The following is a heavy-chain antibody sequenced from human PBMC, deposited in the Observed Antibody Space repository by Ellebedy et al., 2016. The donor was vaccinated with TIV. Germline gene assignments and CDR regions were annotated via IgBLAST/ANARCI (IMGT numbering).Heavy chain of an antibody. CDR1: GYTFTSYY. D-gene: IGHD6-13*01. V-gene: IGHV1-46*04. CDR2: INPSGGST. CDR3: ARRGGSGTGPYYFDY. J-gene: IGHJ4*02. Sequence: AASVKVSCKASGYTFTSYYMHWVRQAPGQGLEWMGIINPSGGSTSYAQKLQGRVTMTRDTSTSTVYMELSSLRSEDTAVYYCARRGGSGTGPYYFDYWGQGTLVTVSS.